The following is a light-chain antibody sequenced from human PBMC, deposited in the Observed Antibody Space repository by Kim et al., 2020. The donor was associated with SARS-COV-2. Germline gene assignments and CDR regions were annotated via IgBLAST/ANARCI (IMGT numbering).Light chain of an antibody. CDR3: AAWDDSLSGRV. J-gene: IGLJ1*01. Sequence: ELTQPPSASGTPGQRVTISCSGSSSNIGSNYVYWYQQLPGTAPKLLIYRNNQRPSGVPDRFSGSKSGTSASLAISGLRSEDEADYYCAAWDDSLSGRVFGTGTKVTVL. V-gene: IGLV1-47*01. CDR1: SSNIGSNY. CDR2: RNN.